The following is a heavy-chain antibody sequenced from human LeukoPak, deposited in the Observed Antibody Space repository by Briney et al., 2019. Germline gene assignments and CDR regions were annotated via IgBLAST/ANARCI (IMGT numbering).Heavy chain of an antibody. V-gene: IGHV4-39*01. D-gene: IGHD5-18*01. CDR1: GGSISSSSYY. CDR2: IYYSGST. J-gene: IGHJ5*02. Sequence: SETLSLTCTVSGGSISSSSYYWGWLRQPPGKGLEWIGSIYYSGSTYYNPSLKSRVTISVDTSKNQFSLKLSSVTAADTAVYYCARAPIVYSYGPKGWFDPWGQGTLVTVSS. CDR3: ARAPIVYSYGPKGWFDP.